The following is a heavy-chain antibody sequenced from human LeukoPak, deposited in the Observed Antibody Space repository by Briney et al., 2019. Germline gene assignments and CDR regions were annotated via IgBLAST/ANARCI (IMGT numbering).Heavy chain of an antibody. D-gene: IGHD3-3*01. Sequence: PGGSLRLSCAASGFTFSSNGKHWVRQAPGKGLEWVAVISYDGSNKYYADSVRGRFTISRDNSKNTLYLQMNSLRAEDTAVYYCARDRDYDFFDYWGQGTLVTVSS. J-gene: IGHJ4*02. CDR1: GFTFSSNG. V-gene: IGHV3-30*03. CDR2: ISYDGSNK. CDR3: ARDRDYDFFDY.